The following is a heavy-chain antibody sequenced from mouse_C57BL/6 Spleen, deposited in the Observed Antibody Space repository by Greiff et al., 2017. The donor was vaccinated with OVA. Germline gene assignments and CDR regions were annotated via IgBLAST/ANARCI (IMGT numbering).Heavy chain of an antibody. Sequence: VQLQQSGPELVKPGASVKMSCKASGYTFTDYNMHWVKQSPGKSLEWIGYINPNNGGTSYNQKFKGKATLTVNKSSSTAYMELRSLTSEDSAVYYCARKLGPHFDYWGQGTTLTVSS. D-gene: IGHD4-1*01. CDR1: GYTFTDYN. CDR2: INPNNGGT. V-gene: IGHV1-22*01. CDR3: ARKLGPHFDY. J-gene: IGHJ2*01.